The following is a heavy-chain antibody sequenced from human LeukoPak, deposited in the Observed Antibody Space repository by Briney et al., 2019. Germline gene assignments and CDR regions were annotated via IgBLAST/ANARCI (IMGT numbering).Heavy chain of an antibody. J-gene: IGHJ4*02. D-gene: IGHD6-13*01. Sequence: GGSLRLSCAASGFTFDDYGMSWVAQGPGKGRKGAFGINWNGGSTGYADSVKGRFTISRDKAKNSLYLHMNSLRAEDTALYYCARDRAAAGPEGYLDFWGQGTLVTVSS. CDR2: INWNGGST. V-gene: IGHV3-20*04. CDR1: GFTFDDYG. CDR3: ARDRAAAGPEGYLDF.